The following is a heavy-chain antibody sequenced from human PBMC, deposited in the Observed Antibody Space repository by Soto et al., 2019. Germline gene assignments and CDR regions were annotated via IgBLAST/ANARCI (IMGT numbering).Heavy chain of an antibody. CDR3: ARLVLGAPVANT. D-gene: IGHD2-2*01. V-gene: IGHV4-39*01. CDR1: GGSISHNSYY. Sequence: PSVTLCLTCSVSGGSISHNSYYWGWVRQHPGKGLEWVGGISYTGTTYYSPSLKDRVTISVDTSKNSFSLNLTSVTAAATALYFGARLVLGAPVANTWHQETLLTAFS. J-gene: IGHJ5*02. CDR2: ISYTGTT.